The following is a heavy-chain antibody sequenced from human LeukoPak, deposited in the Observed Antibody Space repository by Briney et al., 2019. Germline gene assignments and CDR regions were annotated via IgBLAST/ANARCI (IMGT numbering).Heavy chain of an antibody. D-gene: IGHD3-10*01. J-gene: IGHJ4*02. CDR3: TMHYYGSGSYNSFDY. CDR1: GFTFSNAW. CDR2: IKSKTDGGTT. Sequence: GGSLRLSCAASGFTFSNAWMSWVCQAPGKGLEWVGRIKSKTDGGTTDYAAPVKGRFTISRDDSKNTLYLQMNSLKTEDTAVYYCTMHYYGSGSYNSFDYWGQGTLVTVSS. V-gene: IGHV3-15*01.